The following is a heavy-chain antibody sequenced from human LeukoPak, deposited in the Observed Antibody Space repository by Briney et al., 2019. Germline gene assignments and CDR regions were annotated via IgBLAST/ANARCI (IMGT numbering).Heavy chain of an antibody. V-gene: IGHV4-39*01. CDR1: GGSISSSSYY. CDR2: IYYSGST. D-gene: IGHD4-17*01. Sequence: PSETLSLTCTVSGGSISSSSYYWGWIRQPPGKGLDWIGSIYYSGSTYYNPSLKSRVTISVDTSKNQFSLKLSSVTAADTAVYYCATLYGDYVHSAFDIWGQGTMVTVSS. J-gene: IGHJ3*02. CDR3: ATLYGDYVHSAFDI.